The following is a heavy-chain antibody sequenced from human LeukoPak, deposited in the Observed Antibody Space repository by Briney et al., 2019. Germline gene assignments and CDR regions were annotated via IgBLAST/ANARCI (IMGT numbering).Heavy chain of an antibody. V-gene: IGHV3-21*01. J-gene: IGHJ4*02. D-gene: IGHD2-15*01. CDR2: ITSRSSYI. Sequence: NTGGSLRLSCAASGLTLSRCAMSWVRQAPGKGLEWVSSITSRSSYIYYADSVKGRFTISRDNAKNSLYLQMNSLRAEDTAVYYCARVPHDIVVVVAATPDYWGQGTRVTVSS. CDR3: ARVPHDIVVVVAATPDY. CDR1: GLTLSRCA.